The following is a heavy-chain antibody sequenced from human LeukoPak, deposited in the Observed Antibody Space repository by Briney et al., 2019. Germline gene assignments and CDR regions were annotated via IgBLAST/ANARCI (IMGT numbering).Heavy chain of an antibody. V-gene: IGHV1-46*01. CDR1: GYTFTSYY. J-gene: IGHJ6*02. Sequence: ASVKVSCKASGYTFTSYYMHWVRQAPGQGLEWMGIINPSGGSTSYAQKFQGRVTMTRDTSTSTVYMKLSSLRSEDTAVYYCARNVPIVGATRYYYYGMDVWGQGTTVTVSS. CDR3: ARNVPIVGATRYYYYGMDV. D-gene: IGHD1-26*01. CDR2: INPSGGST.